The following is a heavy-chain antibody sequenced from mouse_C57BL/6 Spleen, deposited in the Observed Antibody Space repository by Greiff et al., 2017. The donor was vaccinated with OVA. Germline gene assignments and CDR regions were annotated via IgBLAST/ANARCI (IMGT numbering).Heavy chain of an antibody. CDR3: ARLTAYYFDY. Sequence: EVHLVESGGGLVKPGGSLKLSCAASGFTFSDYGMHWVRQAPEKGLEWVAYVSSGSSTIYYADTVKGRFTISRDNAKNTLFLQMTSLRSEDTAMYYCARLTAYYFDYWGQGTTLTVSS. J-gene: IGHJ2*01. V-gene: IGHV5-17*01. CDR1: GFTFSDYG. CDR2: VSSGSSTI. D-gene: IGHD4-1*01.